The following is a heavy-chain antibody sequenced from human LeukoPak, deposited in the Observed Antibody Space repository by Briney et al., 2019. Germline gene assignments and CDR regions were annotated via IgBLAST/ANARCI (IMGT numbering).Heavy chain of an antibody. J-gene: IGHJ4*02. CDR2: IYDSGST. CDR1: GGSISSYY. D-gene: IGHD3-22*01. Sequence: SGTLSLTCTVSGGSISSYYWSWIRQPPGKGLEWIGNIYDSGSTNYNPSLKSRVTISVDTSKNQCSLKLSSVTAADTAVYYCARQSISGSSLSYFDYWGQGTLVNVSS. CDR3: ARQSISGSSLSYFDY. V-gene: IGHV4-59*01.